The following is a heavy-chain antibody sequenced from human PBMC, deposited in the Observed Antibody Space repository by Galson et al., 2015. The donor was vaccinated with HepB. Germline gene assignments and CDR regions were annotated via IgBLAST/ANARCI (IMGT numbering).Heavy chain of an antibody. CDR1: GFTFSSYG. D-gene: IGHD1-26*01. Sequence: SLRLSCAASGFTFSSYGMHWVRQAPGKGLEWVAVISYDGSNKYYADSVKGRFTISRDNSKHTLYLQMNSLRAEDTAVYYCANGRATANWFDPWGQGTLVTVSS. CDR2: ISYDGSNK. J-gene: IGHJ5*02. V-gene: IGHV3-30*18. CDR3: ANGRATANWFDP.